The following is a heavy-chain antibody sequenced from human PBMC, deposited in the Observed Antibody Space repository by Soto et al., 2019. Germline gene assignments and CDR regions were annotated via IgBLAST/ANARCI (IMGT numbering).Heavy chain of an antibody. CDR3: AREHRTTWYFDY. Sequence: GASVKVSCKASGYTFTSYAMHWVRQAPGQRLEWMGWINAGNGNTKYSQKFQGRVTITRDTSASTAYMELSSLRSEDTAVYYCAREHRTTWYFDYWGQGTLVTVSS. CDR2: INAGNGNT. J-gene: IGHJ4*02. CDR1: GYTFTSYA. V-gene: IGHV1-3*01. D-gene: IGHD1-1*01.